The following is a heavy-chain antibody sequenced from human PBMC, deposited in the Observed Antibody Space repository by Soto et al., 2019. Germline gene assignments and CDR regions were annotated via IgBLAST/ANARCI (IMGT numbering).Heavy chain of an antibody. J-gene: IGHJ4*02. V-gene: IGHV1-3*01. CDR2: INAGNGNT. D-gene: IGHD3-22*01. CDR3: AREPPYYYDSSGPSDY. CDR1: GYTFTSYA. Sequence: ASVKVSFKASGYTFTSYAMHWVRQAPGQRLEWMGWINAGNGNTKYSQKFQGRVTITRDTSASTAYMELSSLRSEDTAVYYCAREPPYYYDSSGPSDYWGQGTLVTVSS.